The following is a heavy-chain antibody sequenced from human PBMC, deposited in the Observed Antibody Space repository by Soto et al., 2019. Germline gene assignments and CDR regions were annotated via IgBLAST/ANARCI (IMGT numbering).Heavy chain of an antibody. CDR3: APLSHCSSTSCPKPFSDY. CDR2: ISGSGSST. Sequence: GGSLRLSCAASGFTFSSYAMSWVRQAPGKGLEWVSAISGSGSSTYYADSVKGRFTISRDNAKNTLYLQMNSLRAEDTAVYYCAPLSHCSSTSCPKPFSDYWGQGTLVTVS. J-gene: IGHJ4*02. CDR1: GFTFSSYA. D-gene: IGHD2-2*01. V-gene: IGHV3-23*01.